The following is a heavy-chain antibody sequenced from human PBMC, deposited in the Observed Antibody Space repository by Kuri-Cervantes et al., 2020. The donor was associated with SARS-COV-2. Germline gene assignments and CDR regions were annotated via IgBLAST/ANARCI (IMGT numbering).Heavy chain of an antibody. V-gene: IGHV3-21*01. CDR2: IDGYSPYI. Sequence: GESLKISCAASGFPFSDYRMNWIRQSPGKGLDWVSCIDGYSPYIHYADSVKGRFTISRDNAKSSVFLQMNSLRAEDTAVYYCTTSMIVSAAHYFDYWGQGILVTVSS. CDR3: TTSMIVSAAHYFDY. D-gene: IGHD3-22*01. J-gene: IGHJ4*02. CDR1: GFPFSDYR.